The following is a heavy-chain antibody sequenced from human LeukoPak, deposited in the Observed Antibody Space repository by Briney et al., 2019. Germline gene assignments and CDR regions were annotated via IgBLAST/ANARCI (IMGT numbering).Heavy chain of an antibody. CDR2: ISYDGSNK. D-gene: IGHD1-26*01. Sequence: PGRSLRLSCAASGFTFSSYGMHWVRQAPGKGLEWVAVISYDGSNKYYADSVKGRFTISRDNSENTLYLQMNSLRAEDTAVYYCAKDLGSRSGSYKDYWGQGTLVTVSS. CDR1: GFTFSSYG. J-gene: IGHJ4*02. CDR3: AKDLGSRSGSYKDY. V-gene: IGHV3-30*18.